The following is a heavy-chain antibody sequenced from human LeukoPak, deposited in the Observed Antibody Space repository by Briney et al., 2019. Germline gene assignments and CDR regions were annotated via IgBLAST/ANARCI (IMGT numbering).Heavy chain of an antibody. V-gene: IGHV4-59*01. Sequence: SETLSLTCTVSGGSISSYYWSWIRQPPGKGLEWIGYIYYSGSTNYNPSLKSRVTISVDTSKNQFSLKLSSVTAADTAVYYCARVPTPPRYCSSTSCYDRDNWFDPWGQGTLVTVSS. CDR3: ARVPTPPRYCSSTSCYDRDNWFDP. CDR1: GGSISSYY. D-gene: IGHD2-2*01. J-gene: IGHJ5*02. CDR2: IYYSGST.